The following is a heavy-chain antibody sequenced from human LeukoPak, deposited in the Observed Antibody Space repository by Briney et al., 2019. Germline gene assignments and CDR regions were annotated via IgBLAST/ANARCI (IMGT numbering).Heavy chain of an antibody. Sequence: GGSLRPSCAASGFTFSSYSMNWVRQAPGKGLEWVSGITWNGDSVGYADSVKGRFTISRDNAKNSLYLQMNSLRAEDTAFYYCEKVLRSGYYYWGQGTLVTVSS. J-gene: IGHJ4*02. D-gene: IGHD3-3*01. CDR1: GFTFSSYS. V-gene: IGHV3-9*01. CDR3: EKVLRSGYYY. CDR2: ITWNGDSV.